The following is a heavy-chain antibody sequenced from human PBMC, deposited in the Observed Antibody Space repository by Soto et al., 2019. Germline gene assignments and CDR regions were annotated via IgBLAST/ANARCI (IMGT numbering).Heavy chain of an antibody. CDR2: IDAGNGNT. CDR1: GYTFTRNA. D-gene: IGHD3-9*01. Sequence: QVQLVQSGAEVKKPGASVKVSCKASGYTFTRNAIHWVRQAPVQRLKLIGKIDAGNGNTKYSEKFQGRVTITRDTSASAAYRELSTFRSEDTSIYVCARSDTDYSRFDYWGQGTLVTVSS. V-gene: IGHV1-3*01. J-gene: IGHJ4*02. CDR3: ARSDTDYSRFDY.